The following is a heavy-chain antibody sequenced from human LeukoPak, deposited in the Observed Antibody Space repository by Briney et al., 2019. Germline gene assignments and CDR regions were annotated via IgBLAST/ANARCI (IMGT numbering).Heavy chain of an antibody. CDR3: ARDLPRTSGP. J-gene: IGHJ5*02. CDR1: GFTFSSEW. CDR2: INSDGGST. Sequence: GGSLRLSCAASGFTFSSEWMHWVRQAPGRGLVWISHINSDGGSTHYGDSVKGRFTVSRDNAKNTLYLQMNSLGAEDTAVYYCARDLPRTSGPWGQGTLVTVSS. V-gene: IGHV3-74*01. D-gene: IGHD3-10*01.